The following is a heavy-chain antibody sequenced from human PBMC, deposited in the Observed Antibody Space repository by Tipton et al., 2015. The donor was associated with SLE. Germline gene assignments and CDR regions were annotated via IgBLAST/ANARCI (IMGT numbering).Heavy chain of an antibody. CDR3: ARIGEALIIAFYYGMDV. D-gene: IGHD3-22*01. V-gene: IGHV3-23*01. J-gene: IGHJ6*02. CDR2: ISFSGTNT. Sequence: SLRLSCAASGFIFSNYAMSWVRQAPGKGLEWVSAISFSGTNTYYADSVRGRFTISRDNSGNTLTMQMNSLRAEDTAMYYCARIGEALIIAFYYGMDVWGQGTTVTVSS. CDR1: GFIFSNYA.